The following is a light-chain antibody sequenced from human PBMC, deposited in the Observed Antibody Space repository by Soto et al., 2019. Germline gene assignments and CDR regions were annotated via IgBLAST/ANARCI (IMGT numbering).Light chain of an antibody. Sequence: DIQMTQSPSSLSASVGDRVTITCRASQGIRNDLAWYQQKPGKAPERLMYDASTLQSGVPSRFRGSGSGKEFTLTFSSLQTEDFATYYCLQHNTFPFTFGPGTKVDIK. CDR2: DAS. J-gene: IGKJ3*01. V-gene: IGKV1-17*01. CDR3: LQHNTFPFT. CDR1: QGIRND.